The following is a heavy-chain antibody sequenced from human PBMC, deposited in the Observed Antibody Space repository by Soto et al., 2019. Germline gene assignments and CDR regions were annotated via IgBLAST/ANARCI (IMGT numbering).Heavy chain of an antibody. J-gene: IGHJ3*02. Sequence: SVKVSCKASGFTFTSSAVQWVRQDRGQRLEWIGWIVVGSGNTNYAQKFQERVTITRDMSTSTAYMELSSLRSEDTAVYYCAADGYYDSSGYYGAFDIWGQGTMVTVSS. V-gene: IGHV1-58*01. CDR2: IVVGSGNT. CDR3: AADGYYDSSGYYGAFDI. D-gene: IGHD3-22*01. CDR1: GFTFTSSA.